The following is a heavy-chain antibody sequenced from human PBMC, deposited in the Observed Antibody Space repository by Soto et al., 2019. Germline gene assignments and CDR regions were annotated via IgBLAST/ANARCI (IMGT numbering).Heavy chain of an antibody. V-gene: IGHV3-23*01. CDR1: GISFSSYA. J-gene: IGHJ4*02. Sequence: EVQLLESGGGLVQPGGSLRLSCATSGISFSSYAMNWVRQAPGKGLEWVSIISGSGGSTYYADSVKGRFTISRDNSKNTLYLQMNSLRVEDTAIYYCATARGGNIVVVVADNWGQGTLVTVSS. CDR2: ISGSGGST. D-gene: IGHD2-15*01. CDR3: ATARGGNIVVVVADN.